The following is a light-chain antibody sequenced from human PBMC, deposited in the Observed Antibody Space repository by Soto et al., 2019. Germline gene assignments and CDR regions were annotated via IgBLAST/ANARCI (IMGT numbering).Light chain of an antibody. V-gene: IGKV3-20*01. CDR1: QSVGSRF. CDR3: QQYGRSLPWT. J-gene: IGKJ1*01. CDR2: GAS. Sequence: EIVLTQSPATLSLSPGERATLYCRASQSVGSRFLAWYQQIPGQAPRLLIYGASSRATGTPDRSSGSGSGTDFSLTISRLEPEDFAVYYCQQYGRSLPWTFGQGTKVDI.